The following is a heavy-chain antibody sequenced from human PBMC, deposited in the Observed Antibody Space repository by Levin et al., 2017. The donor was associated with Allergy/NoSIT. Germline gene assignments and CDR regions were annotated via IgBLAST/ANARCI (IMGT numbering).Heavy chain of an antibody. CDR1: GFTFSTYG. CDR2: IWSNGITT. CDR3: ARSSFGGDYLDY. V-gene: IGHV3-33*03. J-gene: IGHJ4*02. D-gene: IGHD3-16*01. Sequence: SCAASGFTFSTYGMHWVRQAPGKGLEWVAVIWSNGITTYYGDSVQGRFTISRDNSKNTLSLEMNSLGAEDTAVYYCARSSFGGDYLDYWGQGILVTVSS.